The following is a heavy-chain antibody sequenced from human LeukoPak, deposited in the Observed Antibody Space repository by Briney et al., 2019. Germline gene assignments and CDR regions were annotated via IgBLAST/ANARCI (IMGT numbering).Heavy chain of an antibody. Sequence: GASVKVSCKASGYTFTGYYMHWVRQAPGQRLEWMGWINPNSGGTNYAQKFQGRVTMTRDTSISTAYMELSRLRSDDTAAYYCASFAWELLTDDAFDIWGQGTMVTVSS. J-gene: IGHJ3*02. V-gene: IGHV1-2*02. CDR1: GYTFTGYY. D-gene: IGHD1-26*01. CDR2: INPNSGGT. CDR3: ASFAWELLTDDAFDI.